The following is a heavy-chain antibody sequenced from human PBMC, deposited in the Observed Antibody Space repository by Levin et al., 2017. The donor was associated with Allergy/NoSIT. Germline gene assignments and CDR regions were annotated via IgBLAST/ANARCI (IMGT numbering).Heavy chain of an antibody. CDR1: GFTFSNTW. CDR2: IKEDGSAK. CDR3: ARADDSSGSWMDV. Sequence: GGSLRLSCTASGFTFSNTWMSWVRQAPGRGLEWVANIKEDGSAKYYVDSVKGRFTISRDNANNSLYLQLSYLGVDDTAIYYCARADDSSGSWMDVWGHGTTVTVTS. D-gene: IGHD3-10*01. V-gene: IGHV3-7*01. J-gene: IGHJ6*02.